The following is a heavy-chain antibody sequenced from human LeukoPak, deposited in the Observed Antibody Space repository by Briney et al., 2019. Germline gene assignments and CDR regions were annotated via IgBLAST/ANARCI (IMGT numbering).Heavy chain of an antibody. CDR1: GYTLTELS. J-gene: IGHJ4*02. D-gene: IGHD3-10*01. CDR3: ATAPHSLLWFRASFDY. V-gene: IGHV1-24*01. CDR2: FDPEDGET. Sequence: ASVKVSCKVSGYTLTELSMHWVRQAPGKGLEWMGGFDPEDGETIYAQKFQGRVIMTEDTSKDTAYMELSSLRSEDTAVYYCATAPHSLLWFRASFDYWGQGTLVTVSS.